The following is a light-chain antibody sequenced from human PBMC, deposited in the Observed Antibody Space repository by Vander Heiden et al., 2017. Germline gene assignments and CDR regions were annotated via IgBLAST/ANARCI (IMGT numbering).Light chain of an antibody. CDR3: AAWDDSLSGLV. J-gene: IGLJ1*01. V-gene: IGLV1-47*02. CDR1: SSNIGSNY. CDR2: SNN. Sequence: QSVLTQPPSASGTPGQRATISCSGSSSNIGSNYVYWYQQLPGTAPKLLIYSNNQRPSGVPDRFASSKSGTSASLAISGLRSEDEADYYCAAWDDSLSGLVFGTGTKVTVL.